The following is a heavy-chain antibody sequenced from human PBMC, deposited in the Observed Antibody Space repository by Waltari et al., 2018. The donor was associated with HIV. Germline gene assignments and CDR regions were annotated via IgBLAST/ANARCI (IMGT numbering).Heavy chain of an antibody. Sequence: EVQLVESGGDLIKPGGSLRLSCVGSEVTFSAHGMSWVRQAPGKGVGWVSGISGNGDSTYYAYSVKGRFTISRDNSKDTVYLQRNSLRAEDTARYYCAKDRLRFLEWLSDFDYWGQGTVVTVSS. D-gene: IGHD3-3*01. CDR2: ISGNGDST. V-gene: IGHV3-23*04. J-gene: IGHJ4*02. CDR3: AKDRLRFLEWLSDFDY. CDR1: EVTFSAHG.